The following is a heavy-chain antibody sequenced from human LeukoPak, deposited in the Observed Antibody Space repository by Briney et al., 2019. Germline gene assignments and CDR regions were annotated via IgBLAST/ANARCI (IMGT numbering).Heavy chain of an antibody. Sequence: GGSLRLSCAASGFTFSSYWMSWVRQAPGKGLEWVANIKEDGSEKYYVDSVKGRFTISRDNAKNSLYLQMNSLRAEDTAVYYCARDGNRYSSGWYVRGNFDYWGQGTLVTVSS. CDR2: IKEDGSEK. CDR1: GFTFSSYW. V-gene: IGHV3-7*01. J-gene: IGHJ4*02. CDR3: ARDGNRYSSGWYVRGNFDY. D-gene: IGHD6-19*01.